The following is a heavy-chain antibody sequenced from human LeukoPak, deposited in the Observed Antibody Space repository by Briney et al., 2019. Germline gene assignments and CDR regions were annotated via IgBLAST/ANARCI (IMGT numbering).Heavy chain of an antibody. D-gene: IGHD6-6*01. Sequence: SETLSLTCTVSGGSISSYYWSWIRQPPGKGLEWIGYIYYSGSTNYNPSLKSRVTISVDTSKNQFSLKLSSVTAADTAVYYCASSAECSSPGDAFDIWGQGTMVTVSS. CDR1: GGSISSYY. CDR2: IYYSGST. J-gene: IGHJ3*02. V-gene: IGHV4-59*01. CDR3: ASSAECSSPGDAFDI.